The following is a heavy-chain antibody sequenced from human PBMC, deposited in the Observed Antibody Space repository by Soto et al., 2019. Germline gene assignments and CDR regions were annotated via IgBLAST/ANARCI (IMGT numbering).Heavy chain of an antibody. CDR1: GGSISSGGYY. V-gene: IGHV4-31*03. J-gene: IGHJ4*02. Sequence: QVQLQESGPGLVKPSQTLSLTCTVSGGSISSGGYYWSWIRQHPGKGLEWIGYIYYSGSTYYNPSLKSRVTISVDTSKNQCSLKLSSVTAADTAVYYCARGGYSYGFAVEYNTIFDYWGQGTLVTVSS. CDR3: ARGGYSYGFAVEYNTIFDY. D-gene: IGHD5-18*01. CDR2: IYYSGST.